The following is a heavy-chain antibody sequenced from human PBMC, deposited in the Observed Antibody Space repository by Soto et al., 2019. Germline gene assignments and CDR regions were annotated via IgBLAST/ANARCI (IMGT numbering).Heavy chain of an antibody. CDR3: ARVLSPTDV. V-gene: IGHV1-69*13. CDR1: GGTFSSYA. J-gene: IGHJ6*02. Sequence: SVKVSWKASGGTFSSYAISWGRQAPGQGLEWMGGIILIFGTANYAQKFQGRVTITADESTSAAYMELSSLRSEDTAVYYCARVLSPTDVWGQGTTVTVSS. CDR2: IILIFGTA.